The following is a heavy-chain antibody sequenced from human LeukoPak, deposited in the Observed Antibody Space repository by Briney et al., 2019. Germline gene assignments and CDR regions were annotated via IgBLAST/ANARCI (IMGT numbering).Heavy chain of an antibody. D-gene: IGHD3-9*01. J-gene: IGHJ2*01. Sequence: PSETLSLTCTVSGGSISSYYWSWIRQPPGKGLEWIGYIYYSGSTNYNPSLKSRVTISVDTSKNQFSLKQSSVTAADTAVYYCARDTVGYDILTGYQMTWYFDLWGRGTLVTVSS. CDR3: ARDTVGYDILTGYQMTWYFDL. CDR1: GGSISSYY. V-gene: IGHV4-59*01. CDR2: IYYSGST.